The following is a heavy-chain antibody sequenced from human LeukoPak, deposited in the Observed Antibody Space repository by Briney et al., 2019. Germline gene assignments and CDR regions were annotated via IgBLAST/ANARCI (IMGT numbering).Heavy chain of an antibody. Sequence: PGGSLRLSCAASGFTFSSYAMYWVRQAPGKGLEWVAVISYDGSNKYYADSVKGRFTISRDNSKNTLYLQMNSLRAEDTAVYYCAKKVPANWGSYFDYWGQGTLVTVSS. CDR1: GFTFSSYA. CDR3: AKKVPANWGSYFDY. D-gene: IGHD7-27*01. V-gene: IGHV3-30-3*02. J-gene: IGHJ4*02. CDR2: ISYDGSNK.